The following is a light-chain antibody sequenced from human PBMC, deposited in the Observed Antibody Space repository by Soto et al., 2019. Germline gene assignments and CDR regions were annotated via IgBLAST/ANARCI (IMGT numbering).Light chain of an antibody. Sequence: QSVLTQPPSASGTPGQRVTISCSGSSSNIGSNTVNWYQQLPGTAPKLLIYSNNQRPSGVPDRFSGSKSGTSASLAISGLQSEDEADYYCAAGDYSLKGYVGFGGGTKLTVL. CDR3: AAGDYSLKGYVG. J-gene: IGLJ2*01. CDR2: SNN. V-gene: IGLV1-44*01. CDR1: SSNIGSNT.